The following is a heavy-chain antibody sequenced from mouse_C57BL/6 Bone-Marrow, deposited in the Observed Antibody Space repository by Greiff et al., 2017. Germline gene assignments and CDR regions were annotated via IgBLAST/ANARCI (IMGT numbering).Heavy chain of an antibody. V-gene: IGHV1-7*01. J-gene: IGHJ3*01. CDR3: ARRGYGSSYRFAY. CDR1: GYTFTSYW. CDR2: INPSSGYT. D-gene: IGHD1-1*01. Sequence: QVQLKESGAELAKPGASVKLSCKASGYTFTSYWMHWVKQRPGQGLEWIGYINPSSGYTKYNQKFKDKATLTADKSSSTAYMQLSSLTYEDSAVYYCARRGYGSSYRFAYWGQGTLVTVSA.